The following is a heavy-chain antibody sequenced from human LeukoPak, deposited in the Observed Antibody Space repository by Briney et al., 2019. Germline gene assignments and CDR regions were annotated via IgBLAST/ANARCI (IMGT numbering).Heavy chain of an antibody. Sequence: AGGSLRLSCAASGFTFSNAWMNWVRQAPGKGLEWVGRIKSKTDGGTTDYAAPVKGRFTISRDDSKNTLYLQMNSLKTEDTAVYYCTTDVDSSSPNDYWGQGTLVTVSS. V-gene: IGHV3-15*07. CDR1: GFTFSNAW. CDR2: IKSKTDGGTT. D-gene: IGHD6-6*01. J-gene: IGHJ4*02. CDR3: TTDVDSSSPNDY.